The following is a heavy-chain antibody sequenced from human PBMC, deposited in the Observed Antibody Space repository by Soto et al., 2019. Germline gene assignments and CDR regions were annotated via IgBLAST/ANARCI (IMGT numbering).Heavy chain of an antibody. CDR1: GFTFSSYG. J-gene: IGHJ6*02. V-gene: IGHV3-30*18. CDR3: AKDAGGARGSYYQYCMEV. Sequence: PGGSLRLSCAASGFTFSSYGMHWVRQAPGKGLECVAVISYEGSTKYYADSVKGRFIISRDNSKNTLYLQMSCLRADDTEAYHCAKDAGGARGSYYQYCMEVCGQETTVTAP. CDR2: ISYEGSTK. D-gene: IGHD3-10*01.